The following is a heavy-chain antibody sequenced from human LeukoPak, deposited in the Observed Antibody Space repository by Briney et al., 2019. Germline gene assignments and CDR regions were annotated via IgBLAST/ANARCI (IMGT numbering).Heavy chain of an antibody. CDR3: AKDGGGKIVATLSLYYFDY. V-gene: IGHV3-23*01. D-gene: IGHD5-12*01. Sequence: GGSLRLSCAASGFTFSSYAMSWVRQAPGKGLEWVSAISGSGGNTYYADSVKGRFTISRDNSKNTLYLQMNSLRAEDTAAYYCAKDGGGKIVATLSLYYFDYWGQGTLVTVSS. CDR2: ISGSGGNT. J-gene: IGHJ4*02. CDR1: GFTFSSYA.